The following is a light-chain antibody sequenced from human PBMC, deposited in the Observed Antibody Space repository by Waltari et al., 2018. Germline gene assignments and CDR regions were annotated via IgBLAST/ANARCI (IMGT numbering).Light chain of an antibody. Sequence: QSALTQPRSVSGSPGQSVTISCTGTSSDVGGYKHVSWYQQHPGEAPQLIFYDVTKRPSGVPDRFSGSKSGNTASLTISGLQAEDEADYYCCSFAGSYTWVFGGGTKVTVL. CDR3: CSFAGSYTWV. V-gene: IGLV2-11*01. CDR2: DVT. J-gene: IGLJ3*02. CDR1: SSDVGGYKH.